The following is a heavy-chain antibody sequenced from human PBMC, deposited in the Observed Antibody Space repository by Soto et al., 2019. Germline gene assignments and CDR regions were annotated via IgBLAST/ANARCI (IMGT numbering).Heavy chain of an antibody. J-gene: IGHJ6*02. Sequence: QVQLVQSGAEVKKPGSSVKVSCKASGGTLSNYAFTWVRQAPGQGLEWMGGIIPIFNTANYAQKFQGRVTITADESTSTAYMEVNSLRSEDTAVYYCARVLPTDYVGNYTNVMDVWGQGTTVTVSS. V-gene: IGHV1-69*01. D-gene: IGHD4-17*01. CDR1: GGTLSNYA. CDR3: ARVLPTDYVGNYTNVMDV. CDR2: IIPIFNTA.